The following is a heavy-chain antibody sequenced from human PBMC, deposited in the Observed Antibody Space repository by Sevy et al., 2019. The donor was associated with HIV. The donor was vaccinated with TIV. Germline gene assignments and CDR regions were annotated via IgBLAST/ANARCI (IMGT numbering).Heavy chain of an antibody. CDR3: AKGPDYYASSGTPLDY. Sequence: GGSLRLSCVVSGFTFSNYAMSWVRQAPGKGLEWVSTITGSGDMIYYADSVKGRFTISRDNSRNTLYLQMTSLRAADTAVYYCAKGPDYYASSGTPLDYWGQGTLVTVSS. J-gene: IGHJ4*02. D-gene: IGHD3-22*01. V-gene: IGHV3-23*01. CDR1: GFTFSNYA. CDR2: ITGSGDMI.